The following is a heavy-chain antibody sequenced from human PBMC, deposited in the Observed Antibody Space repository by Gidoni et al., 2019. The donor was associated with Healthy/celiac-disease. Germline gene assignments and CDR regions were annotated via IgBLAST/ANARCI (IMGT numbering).Heavy chain of an antibody. CDR1: GFTFSNAW. CDR2: IKSKTDGGTT. V-gene: IGHV3-15*01. CDR3: TTGEIVVVPGNYGMDV. J-gene: IGHJ6*02. Sequence: EVQLVESGGGLVQPGGSLRLSFAASGFTFSNAWMSWVRQAPGKGLEWVGRIKSKTDGGTTDYAATVKGRFTISRDDSKNTLYLQMNSLKTEDTAVYYGTTGEIVVVPGNYGMDVWGQGTTVTVSS. D-gene: IGHD2-2*01.